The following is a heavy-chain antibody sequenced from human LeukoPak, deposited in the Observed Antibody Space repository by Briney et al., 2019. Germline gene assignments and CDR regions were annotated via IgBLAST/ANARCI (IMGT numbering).Heavy chain of an antibody. CDR3: ARGFQLRNHNWFDP. CDR2: IYYSGST. J-gene: IGHJ5*02. V-gene: IGHV4-59*01. Sequence: SETLSLTCTVSGGSISSYYWNWIRQPPGKGLEWIGYIYYSGSTNYNPSLKSRVTISVDTSKNQFSLKLSSVTAADTAVYYCARGFQLRNHNWFDPWGQGTLVTVSS. D-gene: IGHD1-14*01. CDR1: GGSISSYY.